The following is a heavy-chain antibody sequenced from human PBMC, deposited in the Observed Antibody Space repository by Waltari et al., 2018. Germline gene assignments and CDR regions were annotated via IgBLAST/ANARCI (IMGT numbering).Heavy chain of an antibody. Sequence: QVQLVQSGAEVKKPGASVKVSCKASGYTFTGYYMHWVRQAPGQGLEWRGWINPNSGGTNYAQKVQGRVTMTRDTSISTAYMELSRLRSDDTAVYYCARGDTIFEDYWGQGTLVTVSS. J-gene: IGHJ4*02. CDR2: INPNSGGT. CDR3: ARGDTIFEDY. V-gene: IGHV1-2*02. D-gene: IGHD3-9*01. CDR1: GYTFTGYY.